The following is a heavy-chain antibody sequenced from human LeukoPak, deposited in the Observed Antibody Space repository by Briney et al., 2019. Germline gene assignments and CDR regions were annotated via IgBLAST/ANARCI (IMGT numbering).Heavy chain of an antibody. CDR3: ARDRGFSYGIDF. D-gene: IGHD5-18*01. CDR1: GFTFSDYW. CDR2: IQQDGSEK. Sequence: GGSLRLSCAASGFTFSDYWMRWVRQAPGKGLEWVANIQQDGSEKYYVDSVKGRFTISRDNAKKSLFLQVSSLRGEDTAVYYCARDRGFSYGIDFWGQGTLVTVSS. J-gene: IGHJ4*02. V-gene: IGHV3-7*01.